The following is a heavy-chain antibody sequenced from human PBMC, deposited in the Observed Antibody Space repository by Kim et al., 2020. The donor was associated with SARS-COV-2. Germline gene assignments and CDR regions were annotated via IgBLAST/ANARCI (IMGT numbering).Heavy chain of an antibody. Sequence: SETLSLTCTVSGGSISSSSYYWGWIRQPPGKGLEWIGSIYYSGSTYYNPSLKSRVTISVDTSKNQFSLKLSSVTAADTAVYYCARRGQYYDSSGYYYFDYWGQGTLVTVSS. CDR3: ARRGQYYDSSGYYYFDY. V-gene: IGHV4-39*07. CDR1: GGSISSSSYY. J-gene: IGHJ4*02. CDR2: IYYSGST. D-gene: IGHD3-22*01.